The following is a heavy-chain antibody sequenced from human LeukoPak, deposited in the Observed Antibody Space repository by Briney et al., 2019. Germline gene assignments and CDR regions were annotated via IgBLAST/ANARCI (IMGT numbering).Heavy chain of an antibody. J-gene: IGHJ6*02. D-gene: IGHD1-7*01. V-gene: IGHV1-18*01. CDR2: ISAYDGNT. Sequence: ASVKASCKASGYTFTSYGISWVRQAPGQGLEWMGWISAYDGNTNCAQKLQGRVTMTTDTSTSTAYMELRSLRSDDTAVYYCARDRRLGITGTTYYGMDVWGQGTTVTVSS. CDR1: GYTFTSYG. CDR3: ARDRRLGITGTTYYGMDV.